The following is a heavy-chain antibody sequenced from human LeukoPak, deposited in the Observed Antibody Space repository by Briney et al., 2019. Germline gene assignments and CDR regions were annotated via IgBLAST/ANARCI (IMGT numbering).Heavy chain of an antibody. D-gene: IGHD2-21*02. CDR3: ARGVTARDSYDI. V-gene: IGHV1-18*01. J-gene: IGHJ3*02. CDR1: GFTFTDVG. CDR2: ISTYDVDT. Sequence: ASVKVSCKASGFTFTDVGVSLVRRAPGQGLEWMGWISTYDVDTKYAQKFPGRVTMTTDTSTSTAYMDLRSLRFDDTAVYYCARGVTARDSYDIWGQGTMLIVSS.